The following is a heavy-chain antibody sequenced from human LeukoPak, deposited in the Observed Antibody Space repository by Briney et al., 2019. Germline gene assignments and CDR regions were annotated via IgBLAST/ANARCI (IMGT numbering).Heavy chain of an antibody. CDR3: AKDIAVAGMTFWYFDL. CDR1: GFTFSSYA. V-gene: IGHV3-9*01. Sequence: GGSLRLSCAASGFTFSSYAMSWVSQAPGKGMDWVSGISWNSGSIGYADSVKGRFTISRDNAKNSLYLQMNSLRAEDTALYYCAKDIAVAGMTFWYFDLWGRGTLVTVSS. J-gene: IGHJ2*01. CDR2: ISWNSGSI. D-gene: IGHD6-19*01.